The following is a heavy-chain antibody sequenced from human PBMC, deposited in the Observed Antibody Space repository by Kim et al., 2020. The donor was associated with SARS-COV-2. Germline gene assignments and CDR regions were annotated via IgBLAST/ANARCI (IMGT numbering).Heavy chain of an antibody. CDR3: ARATHYGSGRRYYYGMDV. J-gene: IGHJ6*02. V-gene: IGHV4-59*01. D-gene: IGHD3-10*01. CDR1: GGSISSYY. CDR2: IYYSGST. Sequence: SETLSLTCTVSGGSISSYYWSWIRQPPGKGLEWIGYIYYSGSTNYNPSLKSRVTISVDTSKNQFSLKLSSVTAADTAVYYCARATHYGSGRRYYYGMDVWGQGTTVTVSS.